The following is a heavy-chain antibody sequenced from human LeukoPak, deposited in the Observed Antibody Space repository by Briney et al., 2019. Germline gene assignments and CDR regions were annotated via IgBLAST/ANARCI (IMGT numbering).Heavy chain of an antibody. CDR3: ARGRYYDRSGYLK. CDR1: GDSVSRSDSY. V-gene: IGHV4-39*01. CDR2: IYYSGRT. Sequence: KPSETLSLTCSVSGDSVSRSDSYWDWIRQPPGKGLEWIGTIYYSGRTYYSLSLKSRVTMSVDTSYNQFSLNMRSVTAADTALYFSARGRYYDRSGYLKWGQG. D-gene: IGHD3-22*01. J-gene: IGHJ1*01.